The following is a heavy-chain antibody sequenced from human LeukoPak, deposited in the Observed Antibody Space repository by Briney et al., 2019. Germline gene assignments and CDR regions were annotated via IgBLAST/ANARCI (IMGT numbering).Heavy chain of an antibody. J-gene: IGHJ1*01. CDR3: ASARESCIGSTCYVYFHH. V-gene: IGHV3-53*01. CDR2: FYSPGST. Sequence: GGSLRLSCAASGFTVTTKSMAWVRQAPGRGLEWVSVFYSPGSTYYADSVHGRFTISRDNSLNTLFLQMNSLRVEDTAVYYCASARESCIGSTCYVYFHHWGQGTPLTVSS. D-gene: IGHD2-2*01. CDR1: GFTVTTKS.